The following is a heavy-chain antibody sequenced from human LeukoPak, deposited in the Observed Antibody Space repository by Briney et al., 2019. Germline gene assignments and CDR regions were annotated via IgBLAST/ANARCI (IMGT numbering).Heavy chain of an antibody. J-gene: IGHJ3*02. V-gene: IGHV3-23*01. CDR2: ISGSGGST. CDR3: AKALVGATAFDI. CDR1: GFTFSSYG. D-gene: IGHD1-26*01. Sequence: GGSLRLSCAASGFTFSSYGMHWVRQAPGEGLEWVSAISGSGGSTYYADSVKGRFTISRDNSKNTLYLQMNSLRAEDTAVYYCAKALVGATAFDIWGQGTMVTVSS.